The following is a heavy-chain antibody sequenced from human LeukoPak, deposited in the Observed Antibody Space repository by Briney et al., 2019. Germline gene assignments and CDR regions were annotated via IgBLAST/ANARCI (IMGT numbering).Heavy chain of an antibody. CDR2: ITATGSTI. Sequence: GGSLRLSCAASGLSFSSSGMNWVRQAPGKGVEWVSYITATGSTIYYADSVKGRFTISRDNARSSLFLSMSSLRAEDTAVYYCARSIIVGATGAFDVWGQGTMVTVS. CDR3: ARSIIVGATGAFDV. CDR1: GLSFSSSG. D-gene: IGHD1-26*01. J-gene: IGHJ3*01. V-gene: IGHV3-48*03.